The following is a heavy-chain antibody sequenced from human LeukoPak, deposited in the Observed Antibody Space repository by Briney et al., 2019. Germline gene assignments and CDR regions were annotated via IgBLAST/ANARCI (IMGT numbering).Heavy chain of an antibody. CDR1: GGSFSGYY. V-gene: IGHV4-34*01. CDR2: INHSGST. D-gene: IGHD5-24*01. Sequence: PSETLSLTCAVYGGSFSGYYWSWIRQPPGKGLEWIGEINHSGSTNYNPSLKSRVTISVDTSKNQFSLKLSSVTAADTAVYYCARSLKRWLQLMGTNWFDPWGQGTLVTVSS. J-gene: IGHJ5*02. CDR3: ARSLKRWLQLMGTNWFDP.